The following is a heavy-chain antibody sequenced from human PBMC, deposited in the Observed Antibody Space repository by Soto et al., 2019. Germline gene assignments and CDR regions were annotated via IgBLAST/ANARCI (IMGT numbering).Heavy chain of an antibody. CDR1: GFTFSRYS. CDR3: ARESEDLTSNFDY. CDR2: ISSTTNYI. V-gene: IGHV3-21*01. J-gene: IGHJ4*02. Sequence: LRLSCAASGFTFSRYSMNWVRQAPGKGLEWVSSISSTTNYIYYADSMKGRFTVSRDNAKNSVYLDMNSLSAEDTAVYYCARESEDLTSNFDYWGQGXLVTVSS.